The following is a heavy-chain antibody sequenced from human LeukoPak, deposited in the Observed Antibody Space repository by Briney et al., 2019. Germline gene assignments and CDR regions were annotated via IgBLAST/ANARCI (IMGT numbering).Heavy chain of an antibody. J-gene: IGHJ4*02. Sequence: PSETLSLTCSVSGASINDYYWTWIRQPPGKGLEWIGYVYHTGTSGYLPSLKSRVAMSLDTSKNQVSLNLRSVTAADTAVYFCTRVVNGGHFDSWGQGTLVTVSS. V-gene: IGHV4-59*01. CDR1: GASINDYY. CDR2: VYHTGTS. CDR3: TRVVNGGHFDS. D-gene: IGHD2-8*01.